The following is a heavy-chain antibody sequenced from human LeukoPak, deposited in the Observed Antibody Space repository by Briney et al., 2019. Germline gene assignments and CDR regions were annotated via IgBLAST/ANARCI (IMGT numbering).Heavy chain of an antibody. J-gene: IGHJ4*02. CDR3: ASYHDYGGNPDY. CDR2: INPNSGGT. Sequence: ASVKVSCKASGYTFTGYYMHWVRQAPGQGLEWMGRINPNSGGTNYGQKFQGRVTMTRDTSISTAYMELSRLRSDDTAVYYCASYHDYGGNPDYWGQGTLVTVSS. D-gene: IGHD4-23*01. V-gene: IGHV1-2*06. CDR1: GYTFTGYY.